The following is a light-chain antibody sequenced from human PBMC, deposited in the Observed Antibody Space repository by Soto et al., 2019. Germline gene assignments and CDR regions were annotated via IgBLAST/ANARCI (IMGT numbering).Light chain of an antibody. CDR1: MSNIGRNT. CDR2: NNN. J-gene: IGLJ2*01. CDR3: AAWDVGLEGPV. V-gene: IGLV1-44*01. Sequence: QSVLTQPPSTSGTPGQRVTISCSGSMSNIGRNTVNWYQQLPGTAPNVLIYNNNQRPSGVPDRFSGSKSGTSASLAISGLQSEDEATYYCAAWDVGLEGPVFGGGTKLTVL.